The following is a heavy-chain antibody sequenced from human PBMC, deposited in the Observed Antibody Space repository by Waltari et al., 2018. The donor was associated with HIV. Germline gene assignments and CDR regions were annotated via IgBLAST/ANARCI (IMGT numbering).Heavy chain of an antibody. CDR2: IYYSGST. Sequence: QLQLQESGPGLVKPSETLSLTCTVSGGSISSSSYYWGWIRQPPGKGLEWIGSIYYSGSTHYHPSRKSRVTISVDTSKNQFSLKLSSVTAADTAVYYCARMYYYDSSGYYYPYYYYYGMDVWGQGTTVTVSS. CDR3: ARMYYYDSSGYYYPYYYYYGMDV. J-gene: IGHJ6*02. CDR1: GGSISSSSYY. D-gene: IGHD3-22*01. V-gene: IGHV4-39*01.